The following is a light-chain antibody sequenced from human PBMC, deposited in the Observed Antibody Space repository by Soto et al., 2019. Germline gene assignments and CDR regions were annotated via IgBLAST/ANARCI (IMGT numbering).Light chain of an antibody. J-gene: IGLJ3*02. V-gene: IGLV4-69*01. CDR1: SGHSSYA. Sequence: QLVLTQSPSASASLGASVKLTCTLSSGHSSYAIAWHQQQPEKGPRYLMKLNSDGSHNKGDGIPDRFSGSSSGAERYLTISSLQSEDETDYYCQTWGAGIVVFDGGTKLTVL. CDR3: QTWGAGIVV. CDR2: LNSDGSH.